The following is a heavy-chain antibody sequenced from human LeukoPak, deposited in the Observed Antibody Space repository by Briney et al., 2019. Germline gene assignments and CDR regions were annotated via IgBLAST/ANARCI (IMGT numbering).Heavy chain of an antibody. CDR1: GGSISSSSYY. J-gene: IGHJ4*02. Sequence: SETLSLTCTVSGGSISSSSYYWGWIRQPPGKGLEWIGSIYYSGSTYYNPSLKSRVTISVDTSKNQFSLKLSSVTAADTAVYYCAGQLGYCSGGSCHYFDYWGQGTLVTVSS. D-gene: IGHD2-15*01. CDR2: IYYSGST. CDR3: AGQLGYCSGGSCHYFDY. V-gene: IGHV4-39*01.